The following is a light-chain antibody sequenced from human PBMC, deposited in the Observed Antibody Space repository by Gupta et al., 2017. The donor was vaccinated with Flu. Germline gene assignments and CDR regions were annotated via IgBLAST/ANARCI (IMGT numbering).Light chain of an antibody. CDR3: CSYAGSDTFV. CDR2: DVS. V-gene: IGLV2-11*01. Sequence: SALTQPRSVSGSPGQSVTISCTGTSSDVGGYNYVSWYQQHPGKAPKLMIYDVSKRPSGVPDRFSGSKSGNTASLTISGLQAEEEADYYCCSYAGSDTFVFGGGTKLTVL. J-gene: IGLJ3*02. CDR1: SSDVGGYNY.